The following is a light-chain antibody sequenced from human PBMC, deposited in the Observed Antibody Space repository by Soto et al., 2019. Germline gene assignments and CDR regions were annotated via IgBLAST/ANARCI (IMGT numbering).Light chain of an antibody. J-gene: IGKJ2*01. V-gene: IGKV1-33*01. Sequence: DIQMTQSPLSLSASVGERVTITCRASEDITNSLNWYQHKPGKAPKVLLYDASNLEAGVPSRFSGSGSGAHFTLNISCLQPEDTAIYYCQQYDSLPPTFGQGTKLEFK. CDR2: DAS. CDR3: QQYDSLPPT. CDR1: EDITNS.